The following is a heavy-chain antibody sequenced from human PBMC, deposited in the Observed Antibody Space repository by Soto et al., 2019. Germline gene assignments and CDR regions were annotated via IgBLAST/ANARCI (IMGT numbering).Heavy chain of an antibody. D-gene: IGHD2-2*02. J-gene: IGHJ5*02. CDR3: ARDQVVPAAIGKRTYNWFDP. Sequence: SQTLSLTCAISGDSVSSNSAAWNWIRQSPSRGLEWLGRTYYRSKWYNNYAVSVKSRITINPDTSKNQFSLQLNSETPEDTAVYYCARDQVVPAAIGKRTYNWFDPWGQGNLVTVSS. V-gene: IGHV6-1*01. CDR2: TYYRSKWYN. CDR1: GDSVSSNSAA.